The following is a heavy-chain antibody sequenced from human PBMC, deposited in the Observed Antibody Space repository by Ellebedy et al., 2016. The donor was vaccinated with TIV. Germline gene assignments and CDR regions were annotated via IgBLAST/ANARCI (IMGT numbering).Heavy chain of an antibody. CDR3: ARATDDYPMYYFDY. J-gene: IGHJ4*02. D-gene: IGHD4-11*01. V-gene: IGHV1-69*13. CDR2: INHIFGSA. Sequence: AASVKVSCKASGGTISSYIISWVRQAPGQGLEWMGGINHIFGSANYAQKFQGRVTITADESTSTAYMELSSLRSEDTAVYYCARATDDYPMYYFDYWGQGTLVTVSS. CDR1: GGTISSYI.